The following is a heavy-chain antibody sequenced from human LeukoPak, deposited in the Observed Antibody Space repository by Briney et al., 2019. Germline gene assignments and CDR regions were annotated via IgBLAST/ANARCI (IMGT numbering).Heavy chain of an antibody. CDR3: ARDRGGQEQWLVRGFDY. CDR2: ISYDGGNK. D-gene: IGHD6-19*01. CDR1: GLTFSSYA. J-gene: IGHJ4*02. V-gene: IGHV3-30-3*01. Sequence: PGGSLRLSCAASGLTFSSYAMHWVRQAPGKGLEWVAFISYDGGNKDYTDSVKGRFTISRDNSKNTLYLQMNSLRAEDTAVYYCARDRGGQEQWLVRGFDYWGQGTLVTVSS.